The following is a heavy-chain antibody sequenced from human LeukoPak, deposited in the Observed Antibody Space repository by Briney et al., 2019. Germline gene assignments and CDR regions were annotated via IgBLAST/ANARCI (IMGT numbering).Heavy chain of an antibody. CDR3: ARALSGSYFENDAFDI. CDR2: INHSGST. Sequence: SETLSLTCAVYGGSFSGYYWSWIRQPPGKGLEWIGEINHSGSTNYNPSLKSRVTISVDTSKNQFSLKLSSVTAADTAVYYCARALSGSYFENDAFDIWGQGTMVTVSS. J-gene: IGHJ3*02. CDR1: GGSFSGYY. D-gene: IGHD1-26*01. V-gene: IGHV4-34*01.